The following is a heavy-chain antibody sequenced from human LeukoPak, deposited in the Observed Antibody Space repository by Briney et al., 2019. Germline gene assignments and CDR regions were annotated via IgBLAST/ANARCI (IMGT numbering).Heavy chain of an antibody. CDR2: ISSNGGST. CDR3: VSSRVRGAAYGMDV. V-gene: IGHV3-64D*06. D-gene: IGHD3-10*01. Sequence: HPGGSLRLSCSASGFTFSSYAMHWVRRAPGKGLEYVSAISSNGGSTHYADSVKGRFTISRGNSKNTLYLQMSSLRAEDTAVYYCVSSRVRGAAYGMDVWGKGTTVTVSS. J-gene: IGHJ6*04. CDR1: GFTFSSYA.